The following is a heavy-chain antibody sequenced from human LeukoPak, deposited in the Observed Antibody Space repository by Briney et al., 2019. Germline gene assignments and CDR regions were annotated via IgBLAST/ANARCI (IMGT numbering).Heavy chain of an antibody. CDR3: AYGSGGSPY. V-gene: IGHV3-21*01. CDR2: IFGSVNYM. Sequence: GGSLRLSCAASGITFSDTWMSWVRRAPGKGLEWVSSIFGSVNYMYNADSVKGRFTLYSDNAKNSLYLQMNSLRAEDTAVYYCAYGSGGSPYWGPGTLVT. J-gene: IGHJ4*02. D-gene: IGHD3-10*01. CDR1: GITFSDTW.